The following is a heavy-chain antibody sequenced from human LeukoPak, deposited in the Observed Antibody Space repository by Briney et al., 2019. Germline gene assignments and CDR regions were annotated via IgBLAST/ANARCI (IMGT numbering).Heavy chain of an antibody. V-gene: IGHV3-30*18. CDR2: ISYDGSNK. J-gene: IGHJ4*02. Sequence: GGSLRLSCAASGFTFSSYGMHWVRQAPGKGLEWVAVISYDGSNKYYADSVKGRFTISRDNSKNTLYLQMNSLRAEDTAVYYCAKDRRGYSYGYVDYWGQGTLVTVSS. CDR3: AKDRRGYSYGYVDY. CDR1: GFTFSSYG. D-gene: IGHD5-18*01.